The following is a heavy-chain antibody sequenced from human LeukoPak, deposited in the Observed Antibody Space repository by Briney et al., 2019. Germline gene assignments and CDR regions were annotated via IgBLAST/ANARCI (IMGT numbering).Heavy chain of an antibody. V-gene: IGHV4-34*01. CDR1: GGSFSDYS. D-gene: IGHD3-10*01. CDR2: VTHTGST. CDR3: ARDDLYIFDT. J-gene: IGHJ4*02. Sequence: SETLSLTCAVHGGSFSDYSWTWIRHPPGKGLEWIGEVTHTGSTNYTPSLKRRVSISVDTSKNQFSLKLTSVTAADTAVYYCARDDLYIFDTWGQGTLVTVSS.